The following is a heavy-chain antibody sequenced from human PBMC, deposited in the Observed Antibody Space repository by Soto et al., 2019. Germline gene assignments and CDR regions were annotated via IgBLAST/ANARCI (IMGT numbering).Heavy chain of an antibody. CDR1: GFTLRNYW. J-gene: IGHJ4*02. CDR3: ARDLGGYASH. Sequence: EVQLVESGGGLVQPGGSLGLSCAASGFTLRNYWIHWVRQSPGKGPVWVSGIKTDGSTTNYADSVKGRFTISRDNAKNTLYLQTNSLGAEDTAGYYCARDLGGYASHWGQGTLVTVSS. CDR2: IKTDGSTT. D-gene: IGHD3-16*01. V-gene: IGHV3-74*01.